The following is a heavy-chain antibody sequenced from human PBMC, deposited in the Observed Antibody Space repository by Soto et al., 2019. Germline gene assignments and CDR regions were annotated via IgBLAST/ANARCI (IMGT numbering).Heavy chain of an antibody. V-gene: IGHV1-18*04. Sequence: QVHLVQSGGEVKKPGASVKVSCKASGYTFTSYGISWVRQAPGQGLEWMGWISVYNGNTNYAQTLQGRVTMTTDTSTSTAYMELSSLRSEDTAVYYCADLTGTNDPFDYWGQGTLVTVSS. J-gene: IGHJ4*02. CDR2: ISVYNGNT. D-gene: IGHD1-20*01. CDR1: GYTFTSYG. CDR3: ADLTGTNDPFDY.